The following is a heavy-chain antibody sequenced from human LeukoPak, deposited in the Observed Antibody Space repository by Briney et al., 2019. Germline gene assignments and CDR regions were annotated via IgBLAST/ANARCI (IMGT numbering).Heavy chain of an antibody. CDR2: ISGGGSDT. CDR3: AKSEVYVNFGYFQH. CDR1: GFTFSSYA. Sequence: GGSLRLSCAASGFTFSSYAMSWVRQAPGKGLERVSTISGGGSDTYYADSVKGRFTISRDNSKNTLYLQMNSLRAEDTAVYYCAKSEVYVNFGYFQHWGQGTLVTVSS. J-gene: IGHJ1*01. V-gene: IGHV3-23*01. D-gene: IGHD2-8*01.